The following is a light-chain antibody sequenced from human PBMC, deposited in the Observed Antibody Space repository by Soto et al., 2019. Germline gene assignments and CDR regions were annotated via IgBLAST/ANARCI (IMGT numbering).Light chain of an antibody. CDR3: ISYTTSVTYV. J-gene: IGLJ1*01. V-gene: IGLV2-14*01. CDR1: SSDVGGYNY. Sequence: QSALTQPASVSGSPGQSITISCTGTSSDVGGYNYVSWYQQHPGKAPKLMISGVSNRPSGVSNRFSGSKSGNTASPTISGLQTEDEADYYCISYTTSVTYVFGTGTKLTV. CDR2: GVS.